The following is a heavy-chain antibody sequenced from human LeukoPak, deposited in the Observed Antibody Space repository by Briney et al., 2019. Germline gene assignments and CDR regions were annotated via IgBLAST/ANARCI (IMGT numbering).Heavy chain of an antibody. V-gene: IGHV1-8*01. D-gene: IGHD3-16*01. CDR1: GYTFTSYE. Sequence: ASVKVSCKASGYTFTSYEINWVRQATGHGLEWMGWMNPDSGDTAYAQKFQGRITMTRSTSITTAYMELSSLRSEDTAVYYCARGMHYVGGFDYWGQGTLVTVSS. CDR2: MNPDSGDT. J-gene: IGHJ4*02. CDR3: ARGMHYVGGFDY.